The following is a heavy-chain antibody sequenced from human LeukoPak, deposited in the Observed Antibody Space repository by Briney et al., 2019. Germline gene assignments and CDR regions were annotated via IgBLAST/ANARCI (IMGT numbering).Heavy chain of an antibody. CDR1: GFTFSNYE. D-gene: IGHD5-12*01. V-gene: IGHV3-48*03. Sequence: TGGSLRLSCAASGFTFSNYEMNWVRQAPGKGLEWVAYISSSGRTIYYEDSVKGRFTISRDNAKNSLYLQMDSLRADDTAFYYCARDQSGIVATITFDYWGQGILVTVSS. CDR3: ARDQSGIVATITFDY. CDR2: ISSSGRTI. J-gene: IGHJ4*02.